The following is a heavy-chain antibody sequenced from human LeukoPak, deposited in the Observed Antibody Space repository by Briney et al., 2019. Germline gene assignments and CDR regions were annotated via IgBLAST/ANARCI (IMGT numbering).Heavy chain of an antibody. CDR3: ARANHYSGSSGGAFDI. Sequence: ASVKVSCKASGYTFTGYYMHWVRQAPGQGLEWMGWINPNSGGTNYAQKFQGWVTMTRDTCISTAYMELSRLRSDDTAVYYCARANHYSGSSGGAFDIWGQGTMVTVSS. D-gene: IGHD1-26*01. CDR1: GYTFTGYY. J-gene: IGHJ3*02. V-gene: IGHV1-2*04. CDR2: INPNSGGT.